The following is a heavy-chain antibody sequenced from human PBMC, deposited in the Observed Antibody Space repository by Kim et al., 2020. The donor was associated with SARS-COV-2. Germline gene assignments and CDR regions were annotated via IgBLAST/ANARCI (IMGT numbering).Heavy chain of an antibody. CDR2: IYHSGST. V-gene: IGHV4-30-2*01. CDR3: ARGGEDWFDP. Sequence: SETLSLTCAVSGGSISSGGYSWSWIRQPPGKGLEWIGYIYHSGSTYYNPSLKSRVTISVDRSKNQFSLKLSSVTAADTAVYYCARGGEDWFDPWGQGTLVTVSS. CDR1: GGSISSGGYS. J-gene: IGHJ5*02.